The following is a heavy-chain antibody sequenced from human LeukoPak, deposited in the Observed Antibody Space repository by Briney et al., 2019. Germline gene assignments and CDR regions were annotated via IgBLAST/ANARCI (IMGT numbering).Heavy chain of an antibody. CDR1: GFTFSSY. J-gene: IGHJ4*02. CDR3: SRDLEAAADPLDY. D-gene: IGHD6-13*01. CDR2: INSDGSST. V-gene: IGHV3-74*01. Sequence: GGSLRLPCAASGFTFSSYHWVRQAPGKGLVWVSRINSDGSSTDYADSVKGRFTISRDNAKNTLYLQMDSLRAEDTAVYYCSRDLEAAADPLDYWGQGTLVTVSS.